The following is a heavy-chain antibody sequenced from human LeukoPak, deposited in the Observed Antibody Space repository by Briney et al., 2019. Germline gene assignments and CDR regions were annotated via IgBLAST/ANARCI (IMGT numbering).Heavy chain of an antibody. CDR3: AATNAIWSGPPTSRVFDY. V-gene: IGHV1-58*01. Sequence: GTSVKVSCKASGFTFTSSAVQWVRQARGQRLEWIGWIVVGSGNTNYAQKFQERVTITRDMSTSTAYMELSSLRSEDTAVYYCAATNAIWSGPPTSRVFDYWGQGTLVTVSS. CDR1: GFTFTSSA. CDR2: IVVGSGNT. D-gene: IGHD3-3*01. J-gene: IGHJ4*02.